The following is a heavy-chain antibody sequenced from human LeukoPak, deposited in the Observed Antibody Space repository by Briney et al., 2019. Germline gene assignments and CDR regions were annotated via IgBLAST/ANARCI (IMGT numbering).Heavy chain of an antibody. CDR1: GGTFSSYA. CDR2: IIPIFGTA. D-gene: IGHD3-10*01. V-gene: IGHV1-69*06. Sequence: ASVKVSCKASGGTFSSYAISWVRQAPGQGLEWMGGIIPIFGTANYAQKFQGRVTITADKSTSTAYMELSSLRSEDTAVYYCASGTMVRGVITGLFDYWGQGTLVTVSS. J-gene: IGHJ4*02. CDR3: ASGTMVRGVITGLFDY.